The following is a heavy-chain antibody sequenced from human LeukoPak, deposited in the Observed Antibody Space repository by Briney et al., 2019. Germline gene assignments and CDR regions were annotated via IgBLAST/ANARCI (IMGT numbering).Heavy chain of an antibody. CDR1: GGSFSGYY. D-gene: IGHD2-15*01. Sequence: SETLSLTCAVYGGSFSGYYWSWIRQPPGKGLEWIGEINHSGSTNYNPPLKSRVTISVDTSKNQFSLKLSSVTAADTAVYYCARAGVVVAALSYFDYWGQGTLVTVSS. V-gene: IGHV4-34*01. CDR2: INHSGST. J-gene: IGHJ4*02. CDR3: ARAGVVVAALSYFDY.